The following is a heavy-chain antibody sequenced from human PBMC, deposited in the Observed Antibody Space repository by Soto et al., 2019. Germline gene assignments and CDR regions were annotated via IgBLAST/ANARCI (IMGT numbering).Heavy chain of an antibody. J-gene: IGHJ6*02. V-gene: IGHV3-23*01. D-gene: IGHD3-3*01. Sequence: EVQLLESGGGLVQPGGSLRLSCAASGFTFSSYAMSWVRQAPGKGLEWVSAISGSGGSTYYADSVKGRFTISRDNSKNTLYLQMNSLRAEDTAVYYCAKPSYYDFWSGYYPGTYYYYYGMDVWGQGTTVTVSS. CDR3: AKPSYYDFWSGYYPGTYYYYYGMDV. CDR1: GFTFSSYA. CDR2: ISGSGGST.